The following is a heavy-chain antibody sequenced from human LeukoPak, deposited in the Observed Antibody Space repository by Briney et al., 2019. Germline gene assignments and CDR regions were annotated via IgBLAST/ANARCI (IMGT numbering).Heavy chain of an antibody. V-gene: IGHV4-4*02. D-gene: IGHD4-17*01. CDR2: IHHSGST. CDR3: ARGGTMTTVTVDPPDY. Sequence: NTSGTLSLTCAVSGGSISSGNWWSWVRQPPGKGLEWIEEIHHSGSTNYNPSLKSRVTISVDKSKNQFSLKLSSVTAADTAVYYCARGGTMTTVTVDPPDYWGQGTLVTVSS. J-gene: IGHJ4*02. CDR1: GGSISSGNW.